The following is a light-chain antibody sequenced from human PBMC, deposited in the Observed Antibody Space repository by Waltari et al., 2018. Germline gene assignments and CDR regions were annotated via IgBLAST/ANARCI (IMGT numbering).Light chain of an antibody. J-gene: IGKJ2*01. Sequence: DIQMTQSPSSLSASVGDRVTIPCRASQSISSYLNWYQQKPGKAPRLLIFTASSLERGVPSRFRGRGSGTDFTLTISSLQPEDFATYYCQQSYIIPYTFGQGTKLEIK. CDR3: QQSYIIPYT. V-gene: IGKV1-39*01. CDR1: QSISSY. CDR2: TAS.